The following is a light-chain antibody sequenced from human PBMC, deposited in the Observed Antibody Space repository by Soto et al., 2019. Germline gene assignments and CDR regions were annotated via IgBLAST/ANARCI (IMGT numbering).Light chain of an antibody. Sequence: QSALTQPPSASGSPGQSVTISCTGTSSDVGGYHFVSWFQQNPGKAPKLIIYEVNKRPSGVPDRFSGSKSGNTASLTVTGLQDEDEADYYCNSYAGSNNFVVFGGGTKLTVL. V-gene: IGLV2-8*01. J-gene: IGLJ2*01. CDR2: EVN. CDR1: SSDVGGYHF. CDR3: NSYAGSNNFVV.